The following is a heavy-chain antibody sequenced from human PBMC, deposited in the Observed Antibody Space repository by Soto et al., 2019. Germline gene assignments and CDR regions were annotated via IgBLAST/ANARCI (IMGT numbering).Heavy chain of an antibody. CDR3: ARLFTATFLGFGASPDDYGGNLHSNFDY. CDR2: IWYDGSNK. CDR1: GFTFSSYG. D-gene: IGHD4-17*01. V-gene: IGHV3-33*08. J-gene: IGHJ4*02. Sequence: PGGSLRLSCAASGFTFSSYGMHWVRQAPGKGLEWVAVIWYDGSNKYYADSVKGRFTISRDNSKNTLYLQMNSLRAEDTAVYYCARLFTATFLGFGASPDDYGGNLHSNFDYWGQGTLVTVSS.